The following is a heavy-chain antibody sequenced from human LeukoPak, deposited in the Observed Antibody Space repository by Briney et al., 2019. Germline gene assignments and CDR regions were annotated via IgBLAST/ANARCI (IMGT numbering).Heavy chain of an antibody. V-gene: IGHV3-23*01. D-gene: IGHD2-21*02. CDR1: GFSFSTYA. CDR3: AKSDCGGDCHLLDY. J-gene: IGHJ4*02. Sequence: PGGSLRLSCAASGFSFSTYAMSWVRQAPGKGLEWVLHLGGSGGTIYYADSVKGRFTISRDNSKNTLYLQMNSLRAEDTAVYYCAKSDCGGDCHLLDYWGQGTLVTVSS. CDR2: LGGSGGTI.